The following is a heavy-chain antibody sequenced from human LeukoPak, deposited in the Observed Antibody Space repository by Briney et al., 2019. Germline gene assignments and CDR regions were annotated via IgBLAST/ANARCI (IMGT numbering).Heavy chain of an antibody. CDR3: VRDESGDAFDI. CDR2: ISSSSSYI. D-gene: IGHD5-12*01. V-gene: IGHV3-21*01. CDR1: GFTFSSYS. J-gene: IGHJ3*02. Sequence: GGSLRLSCAASGFTFSSYSMNWVRQAPGKGLEWVSSISSSSSYIYYADSVKGRFTISTDNAKNSLYLQMNSLRAEDTAVYSCVRDESGDAFDIWGQGTMVTVSS.